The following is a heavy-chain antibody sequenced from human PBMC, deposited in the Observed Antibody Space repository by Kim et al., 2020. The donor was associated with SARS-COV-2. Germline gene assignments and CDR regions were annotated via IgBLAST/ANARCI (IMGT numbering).Heavy chain of an antibody. V-gene: IGHV3-21*06. CDR2: IDASSSYI. J-gene: IGHJ3*01. Sequence: GGSLRLSCAASGFTFTRHTINWVRQDPGKGLEWVSSIDASSSYIYYADPVKGRFTISRDNAKDSLYLHMSSLRAEDTAVYYCAREAGGITDAFYLWGQGTLVTVS. CDR1: GFTFTRHT. CDR3: AREAGGITDAFYL. D-gene: IGHD3-16*01.